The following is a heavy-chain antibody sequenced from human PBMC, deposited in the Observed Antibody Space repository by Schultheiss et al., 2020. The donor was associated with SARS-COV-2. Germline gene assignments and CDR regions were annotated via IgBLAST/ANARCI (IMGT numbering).Heavy chain of an antibody. J-gene: IGHJ4*02. CDR2: VYYSGST. D-gene: IGHD4-17*01. V-gene: IGHV4-61*01. Sequence: GSLRLSCTVSGGSVSSGSYYWSWIRQPPGKGLEWIGYVYYSGSTNYNPSLKSRVTISVDTSKNQFSLKLSSVTAADTAVYYCARDTGKYGRYFDYWGQGTLVTVSS. CDR1: GGSVSSGSYY. CDR3: ARDTGKYGRYFDY.